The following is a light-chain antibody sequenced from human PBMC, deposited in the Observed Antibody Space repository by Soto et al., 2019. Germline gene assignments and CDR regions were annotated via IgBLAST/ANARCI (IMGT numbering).Light chain of an antibody. V-gene: IGLV2-14*01. CDR2: DVS. J-gene: IGLJ1*01. CDR3: TSYTSRGPYV. Sequence: QSALTQPASGSGSPGQSITSSCTGTSSDVGGYNYVSWHQQHPGKAPKLTIYDVSSRPSGVSNRFSASKSGNTASLTISGLQAEYEADYSCTSYTSRGPYVSGPGTKVTVL. CDR1: SSDVGGYNY.